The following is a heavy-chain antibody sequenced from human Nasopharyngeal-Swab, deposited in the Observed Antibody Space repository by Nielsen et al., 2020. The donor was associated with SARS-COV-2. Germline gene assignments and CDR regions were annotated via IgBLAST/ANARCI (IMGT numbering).Heavy chain of an antibody. D-gene: IGHD2-15*01. Sequence: SETLSLTCVVSGGTLNGFHWNWIRQTPGKGLEWIGEINDRGSGNYNPSLRSRVTISAGTSNIQFSLKLNSVTAADTAVYYCARGQDAYYYMDVWGEGTTVTVSS. J-gene: IGHJ6*03. CDR3: ARGQDAYYYMDV. CDR1: GGTLNGFH. CDR2: INDRGSG. V-gene: IGHV4-34*01.